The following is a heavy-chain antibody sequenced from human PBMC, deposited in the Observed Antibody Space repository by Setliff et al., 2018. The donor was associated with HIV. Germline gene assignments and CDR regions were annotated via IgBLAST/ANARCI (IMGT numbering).Heavy chain of an antibody. Sequence: GGSLRLSCAASGFTFRESGMHWGRQAPGKGLEWVAVIAYNGRNRYYADPVKGRFTISRDDSKNTLYLEMNSLRPEDTSVYYCAKDYVADYYHPSERDGAFDYWGQGTLVTVSS. CDR1: GFTFRESG. J-gene: IGHJ4*02. D-gene: IGHD3-22*01. V-gene: IGHV3-30*18. CDR3: AKDYVADYYHPSERDGAFDY. CDR2: IAYNGRNR.